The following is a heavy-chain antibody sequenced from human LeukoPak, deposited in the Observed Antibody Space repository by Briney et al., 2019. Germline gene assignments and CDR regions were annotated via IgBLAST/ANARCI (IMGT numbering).Heavy chain of an antibody. CDR1: GGTFSSYA. Sequence: ASVKVSCKASGGTFSSYAISWVRQAPGQGLEWMGRIIPILGIANYAQKFQGRVTITADKSTSTAYMELSSLRSEDTAVYYCARDREMATINAFDYWGQGTLVTVSS. J-gene: IGHJ4*02. CDR3: ARDREMATINAFDY. V-gene: IGHV1-69*04. D-gene: IGHD5-24*01. CDR2: IIPILGIA.